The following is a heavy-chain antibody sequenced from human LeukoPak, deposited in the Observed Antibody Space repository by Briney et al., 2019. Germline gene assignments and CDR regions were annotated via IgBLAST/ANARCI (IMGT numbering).Heavy chain of an antibody. Sequence: SETLSLTCAVYGGSFSGYYWSWIRQPPGKGLEWIGEINHSGSTNYNPSLKSRVTISVDTSKNQFSLKLSSVTAADTAVYYCARAARYYYGSGSYRYNWFDPWGQGTLVTVPS. J-gene: IGHJ5*02. CDR1: GGSFSGYY. CDR3: ARAARYYYGSGSYRYNWFDP. D-gene: IGHD3-10*01. CDR2: INHSGST. V-gene: IGHV4-34*01.